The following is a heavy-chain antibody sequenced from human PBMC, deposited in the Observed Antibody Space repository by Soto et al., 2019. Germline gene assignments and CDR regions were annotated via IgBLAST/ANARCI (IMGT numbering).Heavy chain of an antibody. CDR1: GYTFTSYV. J-gene: IGHJ6*03. CDR3: ARDRAAVGGDFYYYIDV. CDR2: ISVHNGNT. D-gene: IGHD2-15*01. V-gene: IGHV1-18*01. Sequence: QVQLVQSGAEVKKPGASVKVSCKASGYTFTSYVISWVRQAPGQGLEWMGRISVHNGNTDYAQKVQGRVTMTTDTSTSTAYMELRSLRSDDTAVYYCARDRAAVGGDFYYYIDVWGKWPTVTVS.